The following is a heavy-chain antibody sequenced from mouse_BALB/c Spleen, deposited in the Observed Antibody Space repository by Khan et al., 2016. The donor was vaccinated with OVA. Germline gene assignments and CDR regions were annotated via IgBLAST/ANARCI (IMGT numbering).Heavy chain of an antibody. D-gene: IGHD2-14*01. CDR3: ARAYSRYDGYYAMDY. V-gene: IGHV2-6-4*01. J-gene: IGHJ4*01. CDR2: IWGGGGT. CDR1: GFSLSRYN. Sequence: VQLVESGPGLVAPSQSLSITCTVSGFSLSRYNIHWVRQPPGKGLEWLGMIWGGGGTDYNSTLKSRLSIRKDNSKSHVVLKMNSLQTDDTAMYYCARAYSRYDGYYAMDYWGQGTPVTVSS.